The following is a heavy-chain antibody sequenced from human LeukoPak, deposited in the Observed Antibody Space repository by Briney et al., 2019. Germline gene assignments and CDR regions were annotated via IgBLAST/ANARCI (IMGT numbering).Heavy chain of an antibody. CDR2: IKQDGSEK. D-gene: IGHD3-10*01. Sequence: PGGSLRLSCAASGFTFSSYWMSGVRQAPGKGLEWVANIKQDGSEKYYVDSVKGRFTISRDNAKNSLYLQMNSLRAEDTAVYYCARVDGESHGSGNYYYYYYMDVWGKGTTVTISS. V-gene: IGHV3-7*01. CDR1: GFTFSSYW. J-gene: IGHJ6*03. CDR3: ARVDGESHGSGNYYYYYYMDV.